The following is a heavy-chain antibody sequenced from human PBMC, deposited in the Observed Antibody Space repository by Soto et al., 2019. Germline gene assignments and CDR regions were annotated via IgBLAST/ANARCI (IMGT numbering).Heavy chain of an antibody. V-gene: IGHV4-31*03. D-gene: IGHD3-10*01. Sequence: SETLSLTCTVSGGSISSGGYYWSWIRQHPGKGLEWIGYIYYSGSTYYNPSLKSRVTISVDTSKNQFSLKLSSVTAADTAVYYCARDAGDRGDAFDIWGQGTMVTVSS. CDR2: IYYSGST. CDR1: GGSISSGGYY. J-gene: IGHJ3*02. CDR3: ARDAGDRGDAFDI.